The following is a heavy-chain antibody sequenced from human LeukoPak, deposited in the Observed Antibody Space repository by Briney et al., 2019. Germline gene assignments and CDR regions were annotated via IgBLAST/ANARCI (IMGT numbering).Heavy chain of an antibody. Sequence: SETLSLTCDVFGGSFTDYFWTWIRQSPGQGLEWIGEINDYTGNTNYNPSLNSRVSISLEKSKNQFSLELRSVTAADTAVYYCARGRIAKIVVVHSFHYGMDVWGQGTTVTVSS. V-gene: IGHV4-34*01. CDR3: ARGRIAKIVVVHSFHYGMDV. J-gene: IGHJ6*02. CDR2: INDYTGNT. CDR1: GGSFTDYF. D-gene: IGHD3-22*01.